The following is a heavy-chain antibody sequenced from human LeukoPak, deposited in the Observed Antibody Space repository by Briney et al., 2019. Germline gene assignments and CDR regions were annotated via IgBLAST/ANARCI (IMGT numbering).Heavy chain of an antibody. J-gene: IGHJ3*02. CDR3: ATLRAVVAFDDFDI. CDR1: GFTFSRYW. V-gene: IGHV3-74*01. D-gene: IGHD3-22*01. Sequence: GGSLRLSCAASGFTFSRYWMHWVRQAPGKGLVWVSRISPDGSSAHYEDSVNGRFTISRDNAKNTLYLQMNSLRAEDTAVYYCATLRAVVAFDDFDIWGQGTMVTVPS. CDR2: ISPDGSSA.